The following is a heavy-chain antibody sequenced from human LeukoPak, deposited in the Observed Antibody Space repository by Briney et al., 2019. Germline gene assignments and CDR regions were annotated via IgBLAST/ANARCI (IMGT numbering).Heavy chain of an antibody. CDR1: GFTLTSYG. J-gene: IGHJ4*02. CDR2: VSHDGGTV. CDR3: AKMGINSWYSSFSF. Sequence: GGSLRLSCAVSGFTLTSYGTHWVRQAPGKGLEWVAVVSHDGGTVHYADSVRGRFTISRDNSKNTLYLQMNSLRPEDTAVYYCAKMGINSWYSSFSFWGQGTLVTVSS. D-gene: IGHD6-13*01. V-gene: IGHV3-30-3*02.